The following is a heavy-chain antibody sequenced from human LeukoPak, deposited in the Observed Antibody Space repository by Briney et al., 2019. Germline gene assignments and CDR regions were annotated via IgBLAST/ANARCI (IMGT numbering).Heavy chain of an antibody. CDR1: GGSISSYY. CDR3: ARGSAVVSAFDY. CDR2: IYYSGST. D-gene: IGHD3-22*01. Sequence: SETLSLTCTVSGGSISSYYWSWIRQPPGKGLEWIGYIYYSGSTNYNPSLKSRVTISVDTSKNQFSLKLSSVTAADTAVFYCARGSAVVSAFDYWGQGTLVTVSS. V-gene: IGHV4-59*01. J-gene: IGHJ4*02.